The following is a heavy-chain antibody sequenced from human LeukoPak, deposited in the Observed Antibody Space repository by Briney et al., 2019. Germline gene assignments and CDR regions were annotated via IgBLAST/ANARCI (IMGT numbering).Heavy chain of an antibody. D-gene: IGHD3-10*01. Sequence: GGSLRLSCAASGFTFSSYAMHWVRQAPGKGLEWVAVISYDGSNKYYADSVKGRFTISRDNSKNTLYLQMNSLRAEDTAVYYCAREGDRTYYYGSGSPNAYFDYWGQGTLVTVSS. CDR2: ISYDGSNK. CDR3: AREGDRTYYYGSGSPNAYFDY. CDR1: GFTFSSYA. V-gene: IGHV3-30-3*01. J-gene: IGHJ4*02.